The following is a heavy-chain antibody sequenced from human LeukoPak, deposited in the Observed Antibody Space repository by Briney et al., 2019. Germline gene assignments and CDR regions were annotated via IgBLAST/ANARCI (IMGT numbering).Heavy chain of an antibody. D-gene: IGHD5-18*01. CDR2: IKQDGSEK. CDR3: ARDQIQLWPLWCFDL. Sequence: PGGSLRLSCAASEFTFSTYWMSWVRQAPGKGLEWVANIKQDGSEKYYMDSVKGRFTISRDTAKNSLYLQMNSLRAEDTAVYYCARDQIQLWPLWCFDLWGRGTLVTVSS. CDR1: EFTFSTYW. J-gene: IGHJ2*01. V-gene: IGHV3-7*01.